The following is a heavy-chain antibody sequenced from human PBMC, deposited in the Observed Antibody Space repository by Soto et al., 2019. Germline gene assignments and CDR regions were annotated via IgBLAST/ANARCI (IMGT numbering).Heavy chain of an antibody. Sequence: PGESLKISCKGSGYSFTSYWIGWVRQMPGKGLEWMGIIYPGDSDTRYSPSFQGQVTISADKSISTAYLQWSSLKASDTAMYYCERQHSHIVGDTYYYYGMDVWGQGTTVTVSS. J-gene: IGHJ6*02. CDR3: ERQHSHIVGDTYYYYGMDV. CDR2: IYPGDSDT. D-gene: IGHD1-26*01. V-gene: IGHV5-51*01. CDR1: GYSFTSYW.